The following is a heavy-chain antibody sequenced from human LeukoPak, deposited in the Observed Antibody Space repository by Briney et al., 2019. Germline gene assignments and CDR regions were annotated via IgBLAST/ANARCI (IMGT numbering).Heavy chain of an antibody. J-gene: IGHJ4*02. CDR2: INMDGSEE. CDR3: TRDRWIDY. V-gene: IGHV3-7*01. Sequence: GGSLRLSCAASGLIFSNYWMTWVRQAPGKGLEWVANINMDGSEENHVDSVKGRFTISRDNAKNSLYLRMNSLRAEDTAVYYCTRDRWIDYWGQGTLVTVSS. CDR1: GLIFSNYW. D-gene: IGHD3-16*02.